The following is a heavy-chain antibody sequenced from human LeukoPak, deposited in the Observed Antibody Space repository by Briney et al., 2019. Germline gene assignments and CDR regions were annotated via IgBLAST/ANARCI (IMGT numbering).Heavy chain of an antibody. CDR3: TRVWGIESGLLSIYFDY. V-gene: IGHV3-49*03. D-gene: IGHD3-16*01. Sequence: GGSLRLSCTASGFTFGDYAMSWFRQAPGKGLEWVGFIRSKAYGCTTEYAASVKGRFTISRDDYKSIAYLQMNSLKTEDTAVYYCTRVWGIESGLLSIYFDYWGQGTLVTVSS. CDR2: IRSKAYGCTT. CDR1: GFTFGDYA. J-gene: IGHJ4*02.